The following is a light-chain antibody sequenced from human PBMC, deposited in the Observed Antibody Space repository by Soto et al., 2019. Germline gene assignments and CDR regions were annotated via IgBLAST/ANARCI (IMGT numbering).Light chain of an antibody. J-gene: IGKJ1*01. CDR3: QQYNNWPLT. CDR2: GAS. Sequence: EIVLTQSPATLSVSPGERATLSCRASRSVTSNLAWYQQKPGQAPRLLIYGASTRATGIPARFSGSGSATEFTLTISSLQSEDFAVYYCQQYNNWPLTFGQGTKVEIK. CDR1: RSVTSN. V-gene: IGKV3-15*01.